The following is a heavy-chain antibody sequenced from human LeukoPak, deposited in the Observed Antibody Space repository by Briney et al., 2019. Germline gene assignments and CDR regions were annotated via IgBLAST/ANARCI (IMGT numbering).Heavy chain of an antibody. Sequence: PSETLSLTCTVSGGSISSYYWSWIRQPPGKGLEWIGYIYYSGSTNYNPSLKSRVTISVDTSKSQFSLKLSSVTAADTAVYYCARGGYDSSGFLDYWGQGTLVTVSS. CDR2: IYYSGST. D-gene: IGHD3-22*01. CDR1: GGSISSYY. CDR3: ARGGYDSSGFLDY. V-gene: IGHV4-59*01. J-gene: IGHJ4*02.